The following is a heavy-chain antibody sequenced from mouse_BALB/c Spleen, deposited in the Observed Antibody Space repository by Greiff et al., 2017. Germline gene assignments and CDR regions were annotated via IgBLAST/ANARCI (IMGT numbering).Heavy chain of an antibody. D-gene: IGHD3-1*01. J-gene: IGHJ4*01. CDR2: IYPSDSYT. V-gene: IGHV1-69*02. CDR3: TRSGRGMDY. Sequence: QVQLQQPGAELVRPGASVKLSCKASGYTFTSYWINWVKQRPGQGLEWIGNIYPSDSYTNYNQKFKDKATLTVDKSSSTAYMQLSSPTSEDSAVYYCTRSGRGMDYWGQGTSVTVSS. CDR1: GYTFTSYW.